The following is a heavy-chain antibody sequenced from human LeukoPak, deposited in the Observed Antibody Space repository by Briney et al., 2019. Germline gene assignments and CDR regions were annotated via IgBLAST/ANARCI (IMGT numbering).Heavy chain of an antibody. CDR1: GYTFTSYG. CDR3: ARTYSGSYATWPPFDY. V-gene: IGHV1-18*01. Sequence: ASVKVSCKASGYTFTSYGISWVRQAPGQGLEWMGWISAYNGNTNYAQKLQGRVTMTTDTSTSTAYMELRSLRSDDTAVYYCARTYSGSYATWPPFDYWGQGTPVTVSS. CDR2: ISAYNGNT. J-gene: IGHJ4*02. D-gene: IGHD1-26*01.